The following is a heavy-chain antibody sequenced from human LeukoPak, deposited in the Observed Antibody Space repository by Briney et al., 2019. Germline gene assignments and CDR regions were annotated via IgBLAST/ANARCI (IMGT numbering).Heavy chain of an antibody. Sequence: ASVKVSCKASGYTFTSYGISWVRQAPGQGLEWMGWISAYNGNTNYAQKLQGRVTMTTDTSTSTAYMELRSLRSDDTAVYYCARAYCSGGSCYSSPSYYFDYWGQGTLVTVSS. CDR1: GYTFTSYG. D-gene: IGHD2-15*01. J-gene: IGHJ4*02. CDR3: ARAYCSGGSCYSSPSYYFDY. CDR2: ISAYNGNT. V-gene: IGHV1-18*01.